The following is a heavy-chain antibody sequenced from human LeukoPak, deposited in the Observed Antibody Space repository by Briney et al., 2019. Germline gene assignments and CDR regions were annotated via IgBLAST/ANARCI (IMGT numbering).Heavy chain of an antibody. J-gene: IGHJ4*02. CDR3: ARALGGRSSAWYAFDY. CDR2: IIPIFGTA. V-gene: IGHV1-69*06. CDR1: GGTFSSYA. Sequence: GASVKVSCKASGGTFSSYAISWERQAPGQGLEWMGGIIPIFGTANYAQKFQGRVTITADKSTSTAYMELSSLRSGDTAVYYCARALGGRSSAWYAFDYWGQGTLVTVSS. D-gene: IGHD6-19*01.